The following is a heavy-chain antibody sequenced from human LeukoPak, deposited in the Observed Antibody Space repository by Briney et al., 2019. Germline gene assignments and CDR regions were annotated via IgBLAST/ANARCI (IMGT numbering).Heavy chain of an antibody. CDR3: ARIRDGYNDAYDL. Sequence: ASVKVSCKASGYSSTNYGISWVRQAPGQGLEWMGWIHIYRGNTNYAQDFQGRVTLTRDASTSTVYMELSSLRSEDTAIYYCARIRDGYNDAYDLWGQGTVVTVPS. V-gene: IGHV1-18*01. CDR1: GYSSTNYG. D-gene: IGHD5-24*01. J-gene: IGHJ3*01. CDR2: IHIYRGNT.